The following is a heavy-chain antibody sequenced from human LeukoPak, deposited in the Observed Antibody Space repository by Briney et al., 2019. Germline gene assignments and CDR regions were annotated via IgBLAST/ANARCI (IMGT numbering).Heavy chain of an antibody. Sequence: GGSLRLSCVASGFTFEKYVMNWVRQAPGKGLEWLATIYGSGVSISYADSVKGRFTISRDNSNNTLYLQMNSLRVEDTAMYFCAKDLGWELPAEAYWGQGTLVTVS. V-gene: IGHV3-23*01. CDR3: AKDLGWELPAEAY. D-gene: IGHD1-26*01. CDR2: IYGSGVSI. CDR1: GFTFEKYV. J-gene: IGHJ4*02.